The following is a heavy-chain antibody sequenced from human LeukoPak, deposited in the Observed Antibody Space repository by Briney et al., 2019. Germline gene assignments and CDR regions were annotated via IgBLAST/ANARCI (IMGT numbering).Heavy chain of an antibody. J-gene: IGHJ4*02. CDR2: INEDGSQK. V-gene: IGHV3-7*04. CDR1: GFTFSSYW. Sequence: GGSLRLSCAASGFTFSSYWMSWVRQAPGKGLEWVANINEDGSQKDYLDSVKGRFTISRDNAKDSLYLQMSSLRAEDAAIYYCVRDIDHWGQGTLVTVSS. CDR3: VRDIDH.